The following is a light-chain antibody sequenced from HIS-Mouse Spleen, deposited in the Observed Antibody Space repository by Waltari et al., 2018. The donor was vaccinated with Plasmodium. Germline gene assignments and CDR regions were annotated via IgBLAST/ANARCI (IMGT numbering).Light chain of an antibody. V-gene: IGKV3-11*01. CDR1: QSVSSS. J-gene: IGKJ3*01. CDR2: DAS. CDR3: QQYNNWSFT. Sequence: EIVLTQSPATLSLSPGERATLSCRASQSVSSSLAWYQQKPGQAPRLLIYDASNRATGIPARFSGSGSGTEFTLTISSLQSEDFAVYYCQQYNNWSFTFGPGTKVDIK.